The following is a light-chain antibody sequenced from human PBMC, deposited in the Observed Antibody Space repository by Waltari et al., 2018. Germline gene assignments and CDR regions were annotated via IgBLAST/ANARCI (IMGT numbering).Light chain of an antibody. CDR2: GAS. J-gene: IGKJ2*01. CDR1: QRVTSRY. CDR3: HQYGSSPYI. V-gene: IGKV3-20*01. Sequence: EIVLTQSPGTLSLSPGERANLSCRASQRVTSRYIAWYQQKAGQPPRLLFYGASSRATGIPARFSGSGSGTDFTLTISRLEPEDFALYYCHQYGSSPYIFGQGTKLEIK.